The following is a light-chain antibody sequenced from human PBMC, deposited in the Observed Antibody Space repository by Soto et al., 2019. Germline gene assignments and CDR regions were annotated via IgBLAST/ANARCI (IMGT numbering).Light chain of an antibody. J-gene: IGKJ1*01. Sequence: EIVMTQSPATLSVSPGERATLSCRASQSVSSNLAWYQQKPGQAPRLLIYGASTRATGIPGRFSGSGSETEFTLTITSLQSEDFAVYYCQQYNDWPFWTFGQGTKVDIK. CDR3: QQYNDWPFWT. V-gene: IGKV3-15*01. CDR1: QSVSSN. CDR2: GAS.